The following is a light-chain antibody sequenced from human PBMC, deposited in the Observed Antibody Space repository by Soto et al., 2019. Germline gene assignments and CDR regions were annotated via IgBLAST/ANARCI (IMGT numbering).Light chain of an antibody. V-gene: IGKV1-33*01. Sequence: DIQMTQSPSSLSASIGDRVTITCQASQDIGDYLNWYQQRPGKAPNHLIYAAPHLEQGVPSRFGGSASWTDFSLTLSSLHPEALAMFYCQHYSILPPFPFGPGATV. CDR2: AAP. CDR1: QDIGDY. J-gene: IGKJ3*01. CDR3: QHYSILPPFP.